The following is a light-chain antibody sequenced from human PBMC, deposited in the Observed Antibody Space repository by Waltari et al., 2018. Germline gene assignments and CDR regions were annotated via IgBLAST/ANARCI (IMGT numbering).Light chain of an antibody. J-gene: IGKJ1*01. V-gene: IGKV3-20*01. CDR2: GTS. CDR3: QHYGSSLWT. Sequence: EIVLTQSPGTLSLSPGEEATLSCRASQSVSSSNLAWYQQKPGQAPRLLIYGTSRRATGIPDKFSGSGFGTDFTLIISRLEPEDFAVYYCQHYGSSLWTFGQGTKVEI. CDR1: QSVSSSN.